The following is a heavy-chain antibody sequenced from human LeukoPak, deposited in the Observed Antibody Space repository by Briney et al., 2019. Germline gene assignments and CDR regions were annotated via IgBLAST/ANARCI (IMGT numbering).Heavy chain of an antibody. D-gene: IGHD4-23*01. J-gene: IGHJ4*02. CDR3: AKDHLMDYGGNSYYFDY. V-gene: IGHV3-30*02. CDR1: GFTFSSYG. Sequence: GGSLRLSCAAPGFTFSSYGMHWVRQAPGKGLEWVAFIRYDGSNKYYADSVKGRFTISRDNSKNTLYLQMNSLRAEDTAVYYCAKDHLMDYGGNSYYFDYWGQGTLVTVSS. CDR2: IRYDGSNK.